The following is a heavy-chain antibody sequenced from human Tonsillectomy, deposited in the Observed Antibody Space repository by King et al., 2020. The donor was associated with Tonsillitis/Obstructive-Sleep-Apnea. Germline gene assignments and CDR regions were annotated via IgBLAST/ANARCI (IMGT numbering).Heavy chain of an antibody. CDR1: VYTFTSYY. CDR3: ARDKKGYCSSTSCYPPLGY. J-gene: IGHJ4*02. Sequence: VQLVQSGAEVKKPGASVKVSCKASVYTFTSYYMHWVRQAPGQGLEWMGIINPSGGSTSYAQTFQGRVTMTRDTSTSTVYMELSSLRSEDTAVYYCARDKKGYCSSTSCYPPLGYWGQGTLVTVSS. CDR2: INPSGGST. V-gene: IGHV1-46*01. D-gene: IGHD2-2*01.